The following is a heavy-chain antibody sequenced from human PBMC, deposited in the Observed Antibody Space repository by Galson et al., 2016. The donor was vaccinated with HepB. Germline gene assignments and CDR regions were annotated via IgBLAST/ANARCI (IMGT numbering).Heavy chain of an antibody. Sequence: SLRLSCAASGFTFSSFAMSWVRQAPGKGLEWVSAIRPSGSMSYYADSVRGRFTISRDNSKNTLFLQMDSLRADDPAVYYCARELNMVVTPCMDYWGQGTLVTVSS. CDR3: ARELNMVVTPCMDY. CDR2: IRPSGSMS. D-gene: IGHD4-23*01. CDR1: GFTFSSFA. J-gene: IGHJ4*02. V-gene: IGHV3-23*01.